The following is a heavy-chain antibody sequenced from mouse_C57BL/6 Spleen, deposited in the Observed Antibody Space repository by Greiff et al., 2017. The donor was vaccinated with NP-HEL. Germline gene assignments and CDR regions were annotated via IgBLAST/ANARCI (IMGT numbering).Heavy chain of an antibody. J-gene: IGHJ1*03. V-gene: IGHV5-6*01. D-gene: IGHD1-1*01. CDR1: GFTFSSYG. CDR2: ISSGGSYT. CDR3: ARHGQSSYWYFDV. Sequence: EVQRVESGGDLVKPGGSLKLSCVASGFTFSSYGMSWVRQTPDKRLEWVATISSGGSYTYYPDSVKGRFTISRDNAKNTLYLQMSSLKSEDTAMYYCARHGQSSYWYFDVWGTGTTVTVSS.